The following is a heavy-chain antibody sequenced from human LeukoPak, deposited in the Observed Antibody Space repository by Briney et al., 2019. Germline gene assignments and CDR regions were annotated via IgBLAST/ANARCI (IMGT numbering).Heavy chain of an antibody. CDR1: GYTFTSYG. D-gene: IGHD6-13*01. Sequence: ASVKVSCKASGYTFTSYGISWVRQAPGQGLEWMGWISAYNGNTNYAQKLQGRVTMTTDTSTSTAYMELRSLRSEDTAVYYCATGGGLGAAGTLIDYWGQGTLVTVSS. CDR3: ATGGGLGAAGTLIDY. J-gene: IGHJ4*02. V-gene: IGHV1-18*01. CDR2: ISAYNGNT.